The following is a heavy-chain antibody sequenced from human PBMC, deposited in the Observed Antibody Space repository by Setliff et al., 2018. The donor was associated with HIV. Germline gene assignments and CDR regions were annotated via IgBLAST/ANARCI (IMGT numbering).Heavy chain of an antibody. CDR1: GFTFSSYG. CDR2: IRNDGSDK. Sequence: PGGSLRLSCAASGFTFSSYGVHWVRQAPGKGLEWVAFIRNDGSDKHYVDSVKGRFTISRDNSKNSLYLQMSSLRAEDTAVYYCARDSSRGYLDWLSLKYYYSYYIDVWGKGTTVTVSS. CDR3: ARDSSRGYLDWLSLKYYYSYYIDV. D-gene: IGHD3-9*01. V-gene: IGHV3-30*02. J-gene: IGHJ6*03.